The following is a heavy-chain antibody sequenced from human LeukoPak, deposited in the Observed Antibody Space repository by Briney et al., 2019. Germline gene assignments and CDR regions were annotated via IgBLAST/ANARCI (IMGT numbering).Heavy chain of an antibody. Sequence: ASVKVSCKASGYTFTSYDINWVRQATGQGLEWMGWINPNSGNTGYAQKFQGRVTMTRNTSISTAYMELSSLRSEDTAVYYCARYPGSSWYRGWLNGMDVWGQGTTVTVSS. J-gene: IGHJ6*02. CDR1: GYTFTSYD. CDR3: ARYPGSSWYRGWLNGMDV. CDR2: INPNSGNT. V-gene: IGHV1-8*01. D-gene: IGHD6-13*01.